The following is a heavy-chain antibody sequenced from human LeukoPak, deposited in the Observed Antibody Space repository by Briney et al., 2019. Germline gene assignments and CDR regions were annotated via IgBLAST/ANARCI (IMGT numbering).Heavy chain of an antibody. V-gene: IGHV4-30-2*01. CDR1: GDSITSGGYS. CDR3: ARDCPYYYDSSGQA. J-gene: IGHJ5*02. CDR2: IYHSGGT. Sequence: SETLSLTCAVSGDSITSGGYSWSWVRQPPGKGLEWIGYIYHSGGTYYNPSLNSRVTISLDRSKNQFSLKLSSVTAADTAVYYCARDCPYYYDSSGQAWGQGTLVTVSS. D-gene: IGHD3-22*01.